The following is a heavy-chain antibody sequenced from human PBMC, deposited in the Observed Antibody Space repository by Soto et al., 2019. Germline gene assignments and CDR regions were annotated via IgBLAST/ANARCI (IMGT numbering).Heavy chain of an antibody. V-gene: IGHV3-74*01. D-gene: IGHD4-17*01. CDR3: ARAVTRFYGMDV. CDR2: INSDGSNT. J-gene: IGHJ6*02. Sequence: GGSLRLSCTASGFTFSNYWMHWVRQVPGKGLVWVSRINSDGSNTIYADSVKGRFTISRDNAKNTLYLQINSLRAEDAAVYYCARAVTRFYGMDVWGQGTTVTVSS. CDR1: GFTFSNYW.